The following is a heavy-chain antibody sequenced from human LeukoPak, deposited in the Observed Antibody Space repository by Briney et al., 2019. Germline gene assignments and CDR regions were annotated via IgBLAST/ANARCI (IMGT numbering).Heavy chain of an antibody. Sequence: GGSLRLSCAASEFTFSSYSMNWVRQAPGKGLQWVSSISSSGGYIYYADSLKGRFTISRDNAKNSLYLQMNSLRAEDTAVYYCAELGITMIGGVWGKGTTVTISS. J-gene: IGHJ6*04. CDR3: AELGITMIGGV. CDR1: EFTFSSYS. V-gene: IGHV3-21*01. D-gene: IGHD3-10*02. CDR2: ISSSGGYI.